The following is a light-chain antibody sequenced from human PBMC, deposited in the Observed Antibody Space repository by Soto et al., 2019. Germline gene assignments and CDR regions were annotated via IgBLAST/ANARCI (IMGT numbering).Light chain of an antibody. J-gene: IGLJ1*01. CDR3: CSHAGDNTYV. V-gene: IGLV2-8*01. Sequence: QSVLTQPPSASGSPGQSVAISCTGTSSDVGGYNYVSWYQQHPGKAPKLMIYEVTKRPSGVPDCFSGSKSGNTASLTVSGLQAEDEADYFCCSHAGDNTYVFGTGTKVTVL. CDR1: SSDVGGYNY. CDR2: EVT.